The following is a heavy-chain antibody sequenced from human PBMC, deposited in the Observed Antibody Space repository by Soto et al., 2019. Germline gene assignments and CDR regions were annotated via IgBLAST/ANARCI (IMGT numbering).Heavy chain of an antibody. CDR2: INPSTGAT. V-gene: IGHV1-46*01. CDR3: ARDEAIDY. Sequence: GASVKVSCKASGFTLLNDYIHWVRQAPRQGLEWMGMINPSTGATRYSQQFRGRVTVTWDTSTSTVYMELSSLRSEDTAVYYCARDEAIDYWGQGTLVTVSS. J-gene: IGHJ4*02. CDR1: GFTLLNDY.